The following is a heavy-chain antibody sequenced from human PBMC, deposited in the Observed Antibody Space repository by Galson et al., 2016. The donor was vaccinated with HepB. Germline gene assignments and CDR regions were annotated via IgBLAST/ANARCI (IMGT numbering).Heavy chain of an antibody. CDR3: ARDRSGYSYGGGFDY. D-gene: IGHD5-18*01. CDR1: GGSISSYY. Sequence: SETLSLTCTVSGGSISSYYWSWIRQPPGKGLECIGYIYYSGSTNYNPSLKSRVTTSVDTSKNQFSLKLSSVTAADTAVYYCARDRSGYSYGGGFDYWGQGTLVTVSS. V-gene: IGHV4-59*01. J-gene: IGHJ4*02. CDR2: IYYSGST.